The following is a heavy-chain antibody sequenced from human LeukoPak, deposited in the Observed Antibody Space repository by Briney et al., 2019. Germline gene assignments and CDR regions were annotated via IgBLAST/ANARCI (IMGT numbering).Heavy chain of an antibody. CDR1: GFTFSSYA. CDR3: AKATRNDRGGPVILNY. Sequence: GGSLRLSCAASGFTFSSYAMSWVRQAPGKGLEWVSAISGNGGSTYYADSVKGRFTISRDNSKNTLYLQMNSLRAEDTAVYYCAKATRNDRGGPVILNYGGKGTRVTVSS. D-gene: IGHD3-9*01. J-gene: IGHJ4*02. V-gene: IGHV3-23*01. CDR2: ISGNGGST.